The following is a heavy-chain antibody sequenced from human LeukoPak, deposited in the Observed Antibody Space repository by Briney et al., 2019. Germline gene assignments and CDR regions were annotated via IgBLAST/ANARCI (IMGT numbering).Heavy chain of an antibody. Sequence: GGSLRLSCAASGFTFSSYWMNWVRQAPGKGLEWVSYISSSGSTIYYADSVKGRFTISRDNAKNSLYLQMNSLRAEDTAVYYCASRRNYIDVWGKGTTVTISS. CDR2: ISSSGSTI. J-gene: IGHJ6*03. V-gene: IGHV3-48*04. CDR3: ASRRNYIDV. CDR1: GFTFSSYW.